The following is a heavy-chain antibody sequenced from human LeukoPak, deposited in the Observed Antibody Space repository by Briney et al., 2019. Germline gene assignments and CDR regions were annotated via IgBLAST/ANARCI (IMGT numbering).Heavy chain of an antibody. CDR1: GGSFSGYY. J-gene: IGHJ3*02. Sequence: PSETLSLTCAVYGGSFSGYYWSWIRQPPGKGLEWIGEINHSGSTNYNPSLKSRVTISVDTSKNQFSLKLSSVTAADTAVYYCARESYYYDSRDAFDIWGQGTMVTVSS. D-gene: IGHD3-22*01. CDR3: ARESYYYDSRDAFDI. V-gene: IGHV4-34*01. CDR2: INHSGST.